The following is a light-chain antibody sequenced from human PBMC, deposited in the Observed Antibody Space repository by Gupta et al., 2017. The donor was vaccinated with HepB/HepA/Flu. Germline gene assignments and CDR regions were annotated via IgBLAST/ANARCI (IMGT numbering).Light chain of an antibody. Sequence: QAVLTQPSSLSASPGASASLTCTLRSGINVGTYRIYWYQQKPGSPPQYLLRYKSDSDKQQGSGVPSRFSGSKDASANAGILXIXGLQSEXEADYYCMIRHSSAWVFGGGTKLTVL. CDR3: MIRHSSAWV. CDR2: YKSDSDK. J-gene: IGLJ3*02. V-gene: IGLV5-45*02. CDR1: SGINVGTYR.